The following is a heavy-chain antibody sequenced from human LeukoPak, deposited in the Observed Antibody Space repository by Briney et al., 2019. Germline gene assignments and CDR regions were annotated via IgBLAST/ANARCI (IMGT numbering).Heavy chain of an antibody. V-gene: IGHV4-4*02. CDR1: GGSISSSNW. CDR2: IYYSGST. D-gene: IGHD3-10*01. CDR3: ARDQIGDGSGRDGMDV. Sequence: QVQLQESGPGLVKPSGTLSLTCAVSGGSISSSNWWSWVRQPPGKGLEWIGYIYYSGSTSYNPSLKSRVTISVDTSKNQFSLKLSSVTAADTAVYYCARDQIGDGSGRDGMDVWGQGTTVTVSS. J-gene: IGHJ6*02.